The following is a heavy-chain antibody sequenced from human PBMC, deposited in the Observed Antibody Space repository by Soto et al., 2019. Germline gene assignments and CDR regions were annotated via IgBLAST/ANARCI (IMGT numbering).Heavy chain of an antibody. CDR3: ARANTPHSPAPS. J-gene: IGHJ5*02. Sequence: SLRLSCAASGFTFSSYAMSWVRQAPGKGLEWVSAISGSGGSTYYADSVKGRFTISRDNSKNTLYLQMNSLRAEDTAVYYCARANTPHSPAPSWGQGTLVTVSS. V-gene: IGHV3-23*01. CDR2: ISGSGGST. CDR1: GFTFSSYA.